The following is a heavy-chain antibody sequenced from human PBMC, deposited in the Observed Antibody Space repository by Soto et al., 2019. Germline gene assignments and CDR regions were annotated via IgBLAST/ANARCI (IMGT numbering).Heavy chain of an antibody. D-gene: IGHD5-12*01. V-gene: IGHV4-34*01. CDR2: IKDGGRT. CDR3: ARGQEGVVATH. Sequence: QVQLQQWGAGRLKPSETLSLNCAVNGGSLSGYYWSWIRQPPGKGLEWIGEIKDGGRTNYSPSLKSRATISSDTSNNQFSLRLYSVAAADTGVYYCARGQEGVVATHWDQGTLVTVSS. J-gene: IGHJ4*02. CDR1: GGSLSGYY.